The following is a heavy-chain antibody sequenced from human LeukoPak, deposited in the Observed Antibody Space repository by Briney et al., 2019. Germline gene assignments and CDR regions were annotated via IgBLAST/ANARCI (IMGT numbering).Heavy chain of an antibody. CDR1: GFTFYDYG. CDR3: ARGFRNGPFDC. J-gene: IGHJ4*02. D-gene: IGHD2-8*01. CDR2: INRNGGST. Sequence: GGSLRLSCEGSGFTFYDYGMRWVRQPPGKGLEWGSDINRNGGSTDYADSVKGRFTISRDNAKNSHFLQMGSLRVDDTALYYCARGFRNGPFDCWGQGTLVPVSS. V-gene: IGHV3-20*04.